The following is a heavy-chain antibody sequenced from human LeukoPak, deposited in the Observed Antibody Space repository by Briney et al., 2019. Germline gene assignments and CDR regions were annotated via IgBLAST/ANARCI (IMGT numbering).Heavy chain of an antibody. D-gene: IGHD1-26*01. V-gene: IGHV3-23*01. CDR2: ISGSGGST. CDR3: AKAHSGSYFDY. J-gene: IGHJ4*02. CDR1: GFTFSSYA. Sequence: GGSLRLSCAASGFTFSSYAMSWVRQAPGKGLEWVSGISGSGGSTYYADSVKGRFTISRDQSKNTLYLQMNSLRAEDTAVYYCAKAHSGSYFDYWGQGTLVTVSS.